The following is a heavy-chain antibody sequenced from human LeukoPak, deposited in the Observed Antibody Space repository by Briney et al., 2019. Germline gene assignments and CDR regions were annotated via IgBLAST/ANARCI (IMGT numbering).Heavy chain of an antibody. V-gene: IGHV4-34*01. D-gene: IGHD6-19*01. J-gene: IGHJ4*02. CDR3: TRAVAGHPD. CDR2: INHSGYT. CDR1: GVAFSNYY. Sequence: SETLSLLCAVSGVAFSNYYWSWVRQSPRQGLEWIGEINHSGYTNYNPSLKSRVTMSIDTSKNQFSLLLTSVTAADAGVYYCTRAVAGHPDWGQASLVTVSS.